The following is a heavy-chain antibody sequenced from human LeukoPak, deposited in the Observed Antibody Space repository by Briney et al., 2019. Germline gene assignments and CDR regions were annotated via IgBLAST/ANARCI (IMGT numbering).Heavy chain of an antibody. CDR2: IHSGGSA. J-gene: IGHJ4*02. V-gene: IGHV3-53*01. Sequence: GGSLRLSCAASGFSVSSNYMSWVRQAPGKGLEWVSGIHSGGSAYYADSVKGRFPTPRPNSKNTLYLQMNSLRVEDTAVYYCARDRRLSLWGEGTLVTVSS. D-gene: IGHD3-16*02. CDR3: ARDRRLSL. CDR1: GFSVSSNY.